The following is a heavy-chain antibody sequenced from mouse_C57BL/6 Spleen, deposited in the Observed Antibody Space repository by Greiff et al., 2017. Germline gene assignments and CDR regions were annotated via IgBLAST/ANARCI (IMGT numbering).Heavy chain of an antibody. V-gene: IGHV1-76*01. CDR3: VREQLRGQDYYAMDY. J-gene: IGHJ4*01. CDR1: GYTFTDYY. CDR2: IYPGSGNT. Sequence: QVQLQQSGAELVRPGASVKLSCKASGYTFTDYYINWVKQRPGQGLEWIARIYPGSGNTYYNEKFKGKATLTAEKSSSTAYMQLSSLTSEDSSVYWCVREQLRGQDYYAMDYWGQGTSVTVSS. D-gene: IGHD3-2*02.